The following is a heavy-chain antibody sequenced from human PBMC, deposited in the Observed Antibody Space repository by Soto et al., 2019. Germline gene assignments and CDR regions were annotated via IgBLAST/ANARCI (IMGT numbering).Heavy chain of an antibody. D-gene: IGHD6-13*01. Sequence: PGGSLRLSCAASGFTFSSYAMSWVRQSPGKGLEWVSAISGSGGSTYYADSVKGRFTISRDNSKNTLYLQMNSLRAEDTAVYYCAKPDRPICIAAAGTCSWFDPWGQGTLVTVSS. V-gene: IGHV3-23*01. J-gene: IGHJ5*02. CDR2: ISGSGGST. CDR3: AKPDRPICIAAAGTCSWFDP. CDR1: GFTFSSYA.